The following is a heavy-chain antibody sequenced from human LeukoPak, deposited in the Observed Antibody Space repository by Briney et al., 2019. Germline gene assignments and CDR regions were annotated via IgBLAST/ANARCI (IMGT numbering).Heavy chain of an antibody. CDR3: ARLREDDILTGYYNVHFDY. CDR2: IYYWGKS. CDR1: GGSISSSSYY. J-gene: IGHJ4*02. D-gene: IGHD3-9*01. V-gene: IGHV4-39*01. Sequence: SETLSLTCTVSGGSISSSSYYWSWLRQPPGKGLEWVGSIYYWGKSFNNPAPTSRRPISVDTSKHQFPLKLSSVTAADTAVYYCARLREDDILTGYYNVHFDYWGQGTLVTVSS.